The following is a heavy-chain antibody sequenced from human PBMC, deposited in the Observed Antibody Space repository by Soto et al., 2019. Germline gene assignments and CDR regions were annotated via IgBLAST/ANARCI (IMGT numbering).Heavy chain of an antibody. Sequence: QVQLVQSGAEVKKPGASVKVSCKASGYTFTGYYMHWVRQAPGQGLEWMGWINPNSGGTNYAKKFQGRVTMTRDTSISTAYMELSRLRSDDTAVYYCARGSIADRPHPYYYGMDVWGQGTTVTVSS. CDR3: ARGSIADRPHPYYYGMDV. D-gene: IGHD6-6*01. CDR2: INPNSGGT. J-gene: IGHJ6*02. V-gene: IGHV1-2*02. CDR1: GYTFTGYY.